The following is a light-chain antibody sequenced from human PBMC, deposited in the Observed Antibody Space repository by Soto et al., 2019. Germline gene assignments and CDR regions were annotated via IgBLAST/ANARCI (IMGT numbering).Light chain of an antibody. V-gene: IGKV1-6*01. J-gene: IGKJ5*01. Sequence: AIQVTQSPSSLSASVGDRVTITCRTSQGIRSALGWYQQKPGKVPKLLIYAASTLQSGVPSRFSGSGSGTDFTLTINSLQPEDFATYYCQQAASFPITFGQGTRLEIK. CDR1: QGIRSA. CDR2: AAS. CDR3: QQAASFPIT.